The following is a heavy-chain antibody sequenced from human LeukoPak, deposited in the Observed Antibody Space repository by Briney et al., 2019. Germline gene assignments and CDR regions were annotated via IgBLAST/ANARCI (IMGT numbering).Heavy chain of an antibody. CDR1: GGSIRSTNW. V-gene: IGHV4-4*02. CDR3: SRESGAFCPFGY. D-gene: IGHD1-26*01. J-gene: IGHJ4*02. Sequence: PSETLSLTCGVSGGSIRSTNWWSWVRPPPGQGLEWIGEISLTGETNYTPSLNGRVTMSLDGSRNQLSLTLTSVTAADTAIYYCSRESGAFCPFGYWGQGTLVIVPP. CDR2: ISLTGET.